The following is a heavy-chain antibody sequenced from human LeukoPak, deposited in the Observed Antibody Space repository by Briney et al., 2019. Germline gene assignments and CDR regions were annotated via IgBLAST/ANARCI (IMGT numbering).Heavy chain of an antibody. CDR1: GGSISSCY. CDR3: ARDRNHLWFGELSLHDAFDI. J-gene: IGHJ3*02. CDR2: IYYSGST. Sequence: PSETLSLTCTVSGGSISSCYWSWIRQPPGKGLEWIGYIYYSGSTNYNPSLKSRVTISVDTSKNQFSLKLSSVTAADTAVYYCARDRNHLWFGELSLHDAFDIWGQGTMVTVSS. D-gene: IGHD3-10*01. V-gene: IGHV4-59*01.